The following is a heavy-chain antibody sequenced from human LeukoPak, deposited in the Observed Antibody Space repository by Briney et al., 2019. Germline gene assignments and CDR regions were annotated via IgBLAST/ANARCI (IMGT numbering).Heavy chain of an antibody. Sequence: GASVKVSCKASGYTFTTHGIAWVRLAPGQGLEWMGWISAHNGNTNYAQSLQGRVTMTTDTSTNTAYMELRSLRSDDTAVYYCARDGYFDLWGRGTLVTVSS. CDR2: ISAHNGNT. J-gene: IGHJ2*01. CDR3: ARDGYFDL. CDR1: GYTFTTHG. V-gene: IGHV1-18*01.